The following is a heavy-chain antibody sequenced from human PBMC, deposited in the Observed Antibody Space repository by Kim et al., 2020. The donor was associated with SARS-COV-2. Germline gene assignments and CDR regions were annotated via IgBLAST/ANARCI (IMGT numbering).Heavy chain of an antibody. CDR3: ARGSRRYNWNDDVIGELWGYYYSGMDV. CDR1: GDSVSSNSAA. D-gene: IGHD1-1*01. CDR2: TYYRSKWYN. V-gene: IGHV6-1*01. J-gene: IGHJ6*02. Sequence: SQTLSLTCAISGDSVSSNSAAWNWIRQSPSRGLEWLGRTYYRSKWYNDYAVSVKSRITINPDTSKNQFSLQLNSVTPQDTAVYYCARGSRRYNWNDDVIGELWGYYYSGMDVWGQGTTVTVSS.